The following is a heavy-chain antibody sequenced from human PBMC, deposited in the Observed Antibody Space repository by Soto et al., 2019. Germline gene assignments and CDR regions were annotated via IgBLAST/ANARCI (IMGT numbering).Heavy chain of an antibody. V-gene: IGHV4-38-2*01. CDR2: IYHSGST. D-gene: IGHD3-9*01. CDR3: ATHYDILTGYSDEFDY. J-gene: IGHJ4*02. Sequence: SETLSLTCAVSGYSISSGYYWGWIRQPPGKGLEWIGSIYHSGSTYYNPSLKSRVTISVDTSKNQFSRKLSSVTAADTAVYYCATHYDILTGYSDEFDYWGQGTLVTVSS. CDR1: GYSISSGYY.